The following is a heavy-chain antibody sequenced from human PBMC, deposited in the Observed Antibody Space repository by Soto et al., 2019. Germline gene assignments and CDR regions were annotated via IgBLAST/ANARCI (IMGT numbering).Heavy chain of an antibody. J-gene: IGHJ4*02. CDR1: GFSLDSAGMC. D-gene: IGHD3-9*01. Sequence: SGPTLVNPTQTLTLTCTFSGFSLDSAGMCVTWIRQPPGKALEWLAVIYWDDSKHYSPSLRSRLTITKDTSKSQVVLTMTNMDPMDTGTYYCAHKGPEDWPLDYWGQGTLVTV. V-gene: IGHV2-5*08. CDR3: AHKGPEDWPLDY. CDR2: IYWDDSK.